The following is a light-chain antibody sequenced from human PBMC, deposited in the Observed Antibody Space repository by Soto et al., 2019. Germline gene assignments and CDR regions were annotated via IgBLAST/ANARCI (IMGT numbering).Light chain of an antibody. CDR1: QDISPW. Sequence: IQLTQSPSSVSASVGVRVTITCRASQDISPWLAWYQQKPGKAPKLLIYAASSLQSGVPSRFSGSGSGTDFTLTISSLQPEDFATYYCQYTDSFPLITFGQGTRLEI. J-gene: IGKJ5*01. CDR2: AAS. CDR3: QYTDSFPLIT. V-gene: IGKV1-12*01.